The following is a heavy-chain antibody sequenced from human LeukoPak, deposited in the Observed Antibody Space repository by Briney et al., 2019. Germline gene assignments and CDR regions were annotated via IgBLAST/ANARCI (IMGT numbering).Heavy chain of an antibody. V-gene: IGHV1-69*13. Sequence: ASVKVSCKASGGTFSTYAISWVRQAPGQGLEWMGGIIPIFGTANYAQKFQGRVTITADESTSTAYMELSSLRAEDTAVYYCARDAHYDFWSGYYSTWPLGYWGQGTLVTVSS. CDR2: IIPIFGTA. CDR1: GGTFSTYA. CDR3: ARDAHYDFWSGYYSTWPLGY. D-gene: IGHD3-3*01. J-gene: IGHJ4*02.